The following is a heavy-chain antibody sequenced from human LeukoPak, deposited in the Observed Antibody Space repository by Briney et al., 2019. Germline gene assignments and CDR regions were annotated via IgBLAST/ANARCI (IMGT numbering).Heavy chain of an antibody. CDR2: IKQDGSEI. D-gene: IGHD1-1*01. CDR1: GFTSSHNW. V-gene: IGHV3-7*02. J-gene: IGHJ4*02. CDR3: VGGTGWIFDY. Sequence: GGSLRLSCEASGFTSSHNWINWVRQAPGKGLEWVAIIKQDGSEIYYVDSEKGRFTISRDSVKNLFYLQMNRLRVEDTAVYYCVGGTGWIFDYWGQGALVTVSS.